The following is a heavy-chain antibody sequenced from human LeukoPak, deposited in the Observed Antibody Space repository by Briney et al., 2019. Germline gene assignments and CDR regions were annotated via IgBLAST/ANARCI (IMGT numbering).Heavy chain of an antibody. V-gene: IGHV1-8*01. J-gene: IGHJ6*02. CDR1: GYTFTSYD. CDR2: MNPNSGNT. CDR3: ARRPRPGYFFRGYYGMDV. D-gene: IGHD2/OR15-2a*01. Sequence: ASVKVSCKASGYTFTSYDINWVRQATGQGLEWMGWMNPNSGNTGYAQKFQGRVTMTRNTSISTAYMELSSLRSEDTAVYYCARRPRPGYFFRGYYGMDVWGQGTTVTVYS.